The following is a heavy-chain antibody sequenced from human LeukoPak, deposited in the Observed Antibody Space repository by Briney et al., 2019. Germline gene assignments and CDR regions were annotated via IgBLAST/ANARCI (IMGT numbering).Heavy chain of an antibody. CDR3: ARDFKARGYENDY. CDR2: ISASSSII. CDR1: GFTFGSYA. D-gene: IGHD1-1*01. J-gene: IGHJ4*02. V-gene: IGHV3-48*04. Sequence: GGSLRLSCAASGFTFGSYAMNWVRQAPGKGLEWVSFISASSSIIHYSDSVKGRFTISRDNAKNSLYLQLNSLRAEDTAVYYCARDFKARGYENDYWGQGTLVTVLS.